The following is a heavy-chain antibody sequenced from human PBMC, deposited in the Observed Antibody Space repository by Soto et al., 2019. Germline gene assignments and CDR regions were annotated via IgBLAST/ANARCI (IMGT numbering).Heavy chain of an antibody. D-gene: IGHD1-1*01. CDR1: GVSFIGYY. V-gene: IGHV4-34*01. CDR2: INHSGST. Sequence: SETLSLTCAVYGVSFIGYYWSWIRQPPGKGLEWIGEINHSGSTNYNPSLKSRVTISVDTSKNQFSLKLSSVTAADTAVYYCARLRRGWNDMHYYYYMDVWGKGTTVTVSS. CDR3: ARLRRGWNDMHYYYYMDV. J-gene: IGHJ6*03.